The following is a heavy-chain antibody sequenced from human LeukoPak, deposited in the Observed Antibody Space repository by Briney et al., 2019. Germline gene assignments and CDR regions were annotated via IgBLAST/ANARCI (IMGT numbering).Heavy chain of an antibody. V-gene: IGHV1-2*04. CDR2: INPNSGGT. D-gene: IGHD6-13*01. Sequence: ASAKVSCKASGYTFTGYYMHWVRQAPGQGLEWMGWINPNSGGTNYAQKFQGWVTMTRDTSISTAYMELSRLRSDDTAVYYCAREGSGSSSWYHYWGQGTLVTVSS. CDR1: GYTFTGYY. CDR3: AREGSGSSSWYHY. J-gene: IGHJ4*02.